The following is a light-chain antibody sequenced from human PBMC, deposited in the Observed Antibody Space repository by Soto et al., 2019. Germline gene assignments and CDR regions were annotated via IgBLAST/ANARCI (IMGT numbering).Light chain of an antibody. CDR3: QHEGTSATWT. V-gene: IGKV3-20*01. CDR1: QSISSSY. J-gene: IGKJ1*01. CDR2: GAS. Sequence: EIVLTQSPVTLSLSPGERATLSCRASQSISSSYLAWYQQKPGQAPRPLIFGASRRASGIPGRFSGSGAGTDFTLTISRREPEDFAGYYCQHEGTSATWTFGQGTKVEIK.